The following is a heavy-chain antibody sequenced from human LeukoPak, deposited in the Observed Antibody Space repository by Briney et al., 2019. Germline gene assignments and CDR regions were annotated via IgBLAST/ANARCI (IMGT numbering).Heavy chain of an antibody. CDR3: AKESPYSSNRLYYFDY. CDR1: GFTFSNFA. D-gene: IGHD2-21*01. CDR2: ISGSDGRL. V-gene: IGHV3-23*01. Sequence: GGSLRPSCAASGFTFSNFAMSWVRQTPEKGLEWVSAISGSDGRLFYADSVRGRFTISRDNSKNTLSLQMNSLRADDTAVYFCAKESPYSSNRLYYFDYWGQGTLVTVSS. J-gene: IGHJ4*02.